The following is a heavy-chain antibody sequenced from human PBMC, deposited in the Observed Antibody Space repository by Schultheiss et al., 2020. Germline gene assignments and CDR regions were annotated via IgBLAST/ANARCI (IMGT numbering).Heavy chain of an antibody. CDR2: IYHSGST. Sequence: SETLSLTCTVSGYSISSGYYWGWIRQPPGKGLEWIGSIYHSGSTYYNPSLKSRVTISVDTSKNQFSLKLSSVTAADTAVYYCARDRDNNGQYDALDIWGQGTMVTVSS. CDR3: ARDRDNNGQYDALDI. D-gene: IGHD2-8*01. V-gene: IGHV4-38-2*02. CDR1: GYSISSGYY. J-gene: IGHJ3*02.